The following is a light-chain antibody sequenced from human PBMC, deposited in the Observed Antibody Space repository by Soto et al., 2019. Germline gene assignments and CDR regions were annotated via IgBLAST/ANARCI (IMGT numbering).Light chain of an antibody. CDR1: SGHSSYI. CDR3: ETWDSNTRV. V-gene: IGLV4-60*03. J-gene: IGLJ2*01. Sequence: LTQSSSASASLGSSVKLTCTLSSGHSSYIIAWHQQQPGKAPRYLMKLEGSGSYNKGSGVPDRFSGSSSGPDRYLTISNLQSEDEADYYCETWDSNTRVFGGGTKLTVL. CDR2: LEGSGSY.